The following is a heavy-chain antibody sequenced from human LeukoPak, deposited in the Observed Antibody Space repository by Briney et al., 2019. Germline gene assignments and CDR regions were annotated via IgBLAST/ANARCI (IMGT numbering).Heavy chain of an antibody. CDR1: GYTFTSYD. J-gene: IGHJ5*02. Sequence: ASVKVSCKASGYTFTSYDINWVRQATGQGLEWMGWMNPNSGNTGYAQKFQGRVTMTRNTSISTAYMEVSSLRSEGTAVYYCARGYVGATEYWFDPWGQGTLVTVSS. CDR3: ARGYVGATEYWFDP. D-gene: IGHD1-26*01. CDR2: MNPNSGNT. V-gene: IGHV1-8*01.